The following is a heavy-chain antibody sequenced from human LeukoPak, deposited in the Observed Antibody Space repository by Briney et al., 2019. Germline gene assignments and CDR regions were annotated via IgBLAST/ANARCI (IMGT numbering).Heavy chain of an antibody. V-gene: IGHV3-21*01. Sequence: PGGSLRLSCAASGFTFSSYAMHWVRQAPGKGLEWVSSISSSSSYIYYADSVKGRFTISRDNAKNSLYLQMNSLRAEDTAVYYCARGAVGATADYWGQGTLVTVSS. CDR3: ARGAVGATADY. CDR1: GFTFSSYA. CDR2: ISSSSSYI. D-gene: IGHD1-26*01. J-gene: IGHJ4*02.